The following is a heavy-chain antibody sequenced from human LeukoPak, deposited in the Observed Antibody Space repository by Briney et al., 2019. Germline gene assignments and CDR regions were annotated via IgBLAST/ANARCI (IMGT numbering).Heavy chain of an antibody. CDR1: GFTFDDYA. CDR3: AKDTGYGEGSDY. CDR2: ISGDGGST. J-gene: IGHJ4*02. Sequence: PGGSLRLSCAASGFTFDDYAMHWVRQAPGKGLEWVSLISGDGGSTYYADSVKGRFTISRDNSKDSLYLQMNSLRTEDTALYYCAKDTGYGEGSDYWGQGTLVTVSS. D-gene: IGHD4-17*01. V-gene: IGHV3-43*02.